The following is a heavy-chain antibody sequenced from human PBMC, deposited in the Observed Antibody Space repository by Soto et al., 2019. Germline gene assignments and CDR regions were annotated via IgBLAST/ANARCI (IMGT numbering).Heavy chain of an antibody. Sequence: QVQLQESVPGLVKPSQTLSLTCTVSGGSISSGDYYWSWIRQPPGKRLEWIGHIYYSGRTYYNPSLTRRVTMSGDTSKHQGSLERSSGTAADTAVYYGAREPLAGPAARKSGFAYWGQGTLLTVSS. V-gene: IGHV4-30-4*01. CDR1: GGSISSGDYY. CDR3: AREPLAGPAARKSGFAY. CDR2: IYYSGRT. J-gene: IGHJ4*02. D-gene: IGHD2-2*01.